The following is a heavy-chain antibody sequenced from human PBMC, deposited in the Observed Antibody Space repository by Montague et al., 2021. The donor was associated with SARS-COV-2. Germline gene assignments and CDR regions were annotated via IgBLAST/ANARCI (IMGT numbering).Heavy chain of an antibody. V-gene: IGHV3-21*01. J-gene: IGHJ2*01. D-gene: IGHD2-2*01. Sequence: SLRLSCAASGFSFSSFTMNWVRQAPGKGLEWVSSISSNSKYIYYADSVKGRFTISRDNAKDSLYVQMNSLRAEDTAVYYCARRPGLRCSFTSCYYWYFDLWGRGTLVTVSS. CDR2: ISSNSKYI. CDR1: GFSFSSFT. CDR3: ARRPGLRCSFTSCYYWYFDL.